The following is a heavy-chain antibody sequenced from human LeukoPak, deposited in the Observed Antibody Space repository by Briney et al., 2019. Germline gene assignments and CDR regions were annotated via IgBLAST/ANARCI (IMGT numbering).Heavy chain of an antibody. D-gene: IGHD3-22*01. Sequence: ASETVPHLCTVSGGSISGSHYYWAWIRQPPGKGLEWNGMINYSENRYYNPSLWSRVTISVDTSTNQFSLNLNSVTAADTAVYYCAGGYDYWGQGTMVTVSS. CDR1: GGSISGSHYY. J-gene: IGHJ4*02. CDR2: INYSENR. CDR3: AGGYDY. V-gene: IGHV4-39*01.